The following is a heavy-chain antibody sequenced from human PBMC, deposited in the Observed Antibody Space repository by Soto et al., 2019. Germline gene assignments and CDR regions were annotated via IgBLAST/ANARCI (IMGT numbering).Heavy chain of an antibody. Sequence: WASVKVSCKASGYSVRDYYIHWVRQAPGQGLEWMGWINPNSGGTNSAQKFQGRVTMTGDTSTSTAYLELSALRSDDTALYYCAGARGMITVVYEHWGQGTLVTVSS. CDR3: AGARGMITVVYEH. CDR2: INPNSGGT. J-gene: IGHJ4*02. V-gene: IGHV1-2*02. CDR1: GYSVRDYY. D-gene: IGHD3-22*01.